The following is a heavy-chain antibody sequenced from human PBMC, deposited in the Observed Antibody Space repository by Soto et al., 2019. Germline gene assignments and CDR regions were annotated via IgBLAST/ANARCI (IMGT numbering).Heavy chain of an antibody. CDR2: IYYSGTT. CDR1: GVSISSGGYY. D-gene: IGHD2-21*02. V-gene: IGHV4-31*03. CDR3: ATGVVVVTPFDY. Sequence: QVQLQESGPGLVKPSQTLSLTCTVSGVSISSGGYYWSWIRQHPGEGLEWLGYIYYSGTTNYNPSFKSRVTISVDTSKNQFSLKLSSVTAADTAVYYCATGVVVVTPFDYWGRGALVTVSS. J-gene: IGHJ4*02.